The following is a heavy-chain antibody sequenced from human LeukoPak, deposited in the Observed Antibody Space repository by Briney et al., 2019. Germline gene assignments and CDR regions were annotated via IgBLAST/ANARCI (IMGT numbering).Heavy chain of an antibody. CDR1: GFTFSYYG. CDR3: VKDSSSSWFGGDSK. D-gene: IGHD6-13*01. Sequence: GGSLRLSCAASGFTFSYYGLHWVRQAPGKGLEWVTLISHDGSNKDYADSVKGRFTISRDNSKNTLYLQMNSLRAEDTAVYYCVKDSSSSWFGGDSKWGQGTLVIVS. CDR2: ISHDGSNK. J-gene: IGHJ4*02. V-gene: IGHV3-30*18.